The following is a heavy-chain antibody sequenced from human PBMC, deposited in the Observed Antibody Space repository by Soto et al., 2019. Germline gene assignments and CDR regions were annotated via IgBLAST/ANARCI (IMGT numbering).Heavy chain of an antibody. CDR2: IIPIFGTA. J-gene: IGHJ5*02. CDR1: GGTFSSYA. D-gene: IGHD2-2*01. Sequence: SVKVSCKASGGTFSSYAISWVRQAPGQGLEWMGGIIPIFGTANYAQKFQGRVTITADEPTSTAYMELSSLRSEDTAVYYCARDKRYQLLNWFDPWGQGTLVTVSS. V-gene: IGHV1-69*13. CDR3: ARDKRYQLLNWFDP.